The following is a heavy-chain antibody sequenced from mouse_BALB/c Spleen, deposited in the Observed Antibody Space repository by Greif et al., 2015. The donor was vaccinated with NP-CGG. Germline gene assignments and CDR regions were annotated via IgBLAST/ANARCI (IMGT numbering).Heavy chain of an antibody. D-gene: IGHD4-1*01. CDR1: GYTFTDYY. J-gene: IGHJ4*01. CDR2: IYPGSSNT. Sequence: QVQLQQSGPELVKPGASVKISCKASGYTFTDYYINWVKQKPGQGLEWIGWIYPGSSNTKYNEKFKGKATLTVDTSSSTACMQLRSLTSEDTAVYFCARRTGTEAMDYWGQGTSVTVSS. CDR3: ARRTGTEAMDY. V-gene: IGHV1-84*02.